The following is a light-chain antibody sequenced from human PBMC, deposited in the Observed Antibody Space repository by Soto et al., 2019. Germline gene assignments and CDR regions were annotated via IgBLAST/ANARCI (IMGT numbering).Light chain of an antibody. CDR3: CSNAGSYPFV. CDR1: SSYVGGYNY. CDR2: DVD. V-gene: IGLV2-11*01. Sequence: QSSLTQPRAVSGSPGQSVTISCTGTSSYVGGYNYVSWYQHHTGKAPKPFIYDVDKRPSGVPGRFSGSKSGNTASLTISGLQAEDEADYYCCSNAGSYPFVFGTGTKVTVL. J-gene: IGLJ1*01.